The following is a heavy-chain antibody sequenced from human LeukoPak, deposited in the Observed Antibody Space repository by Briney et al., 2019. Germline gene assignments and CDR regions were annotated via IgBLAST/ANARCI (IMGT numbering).Heavy chain of an antibody. Sequence: GGSLRLSCAASGFTFRSYAMSWGRQAPGGGLEWVANIKQDGSEKYYVDSGKGRFTISRDNAKNSLYLQMTSLRAEDTAVYYCARDSLGLVGAPPRLLGYYGMDVWGQGTTVTVSS. J-gene: IGHJ6*02. V-gene: IGHV3-7*01. D-gene: IGHD1-26*01. CDR2: IKQDGSEK. CDR1: GFTFRSYA. CDR3: ARDSLGLVGAPPRLLGYYGMDV.